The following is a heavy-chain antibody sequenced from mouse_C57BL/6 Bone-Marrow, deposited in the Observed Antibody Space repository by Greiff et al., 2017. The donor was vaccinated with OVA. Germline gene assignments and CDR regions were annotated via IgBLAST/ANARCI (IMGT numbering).Heavy chain of an antibody. Sequence: VQGVESGAELVKPGASVKMSCKASGYTFTTYPIEWMKQNHGKSLEWIGNFHPYNDDTKYNEKFKGKATLTVEKSSSTVYLELSRLTSDDSAVYYCARRGSSYGWGSFDYWGQGTTLTVSS. V-gene: IGHV1-47*01. CDR2: FHPYNDDT. D-gene: IGHD1-1*01. J-gene: IGHJ2*01. CDR1: GYTFTTYP. CDR3: ARRGSSYGWGSFDY.